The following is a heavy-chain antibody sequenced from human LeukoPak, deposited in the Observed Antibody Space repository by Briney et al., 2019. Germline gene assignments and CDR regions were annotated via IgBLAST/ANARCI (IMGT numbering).Heavy chain of an antibody. D-gene: IGHD5-24*01. CDR2: ISGSGSTT. CDR3: AKRAGYNANYFDH. Sequence: GGSLRLSCAASGFAFNSYAMGWVRQAPGRGLEWVSAISGSGSTTYYADSVQGRFTISRDNSRNTLYLQMNSLRAEDTAIYYCAKRAGYNANYFDHWGQGTLVTVSS. J-gene: IGHJ4*02. CDR1: GFAFNSYA. V-gene: IGHV3-23*01.